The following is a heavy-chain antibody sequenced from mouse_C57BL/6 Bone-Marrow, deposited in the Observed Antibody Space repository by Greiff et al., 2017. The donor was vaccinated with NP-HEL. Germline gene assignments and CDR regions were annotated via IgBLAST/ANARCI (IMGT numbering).Heavy chain of an antibody. CDR3: ARGGIYDYDGDWYFDV. Sequence: QVQLKEPGAELVKPGASVKLSCKASGYTFTSYWMHWVKQRPGRGLEWIGRIDPNSGGTKYNEKFKSKATLTVDNPSSTAYMQLSSLTSEDSAVYYCARGGIYDYDGDWYFDVWGKGTTVTVSS. V-gene: IGHV1-72*01. D-gene: IGHD2-4*01. CDR1: GYTFTSYW. J-gene: IGHJ1*03. CDR2: IDPNSGGT.